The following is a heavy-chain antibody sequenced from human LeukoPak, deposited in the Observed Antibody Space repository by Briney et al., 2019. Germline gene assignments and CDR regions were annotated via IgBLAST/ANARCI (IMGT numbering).Heavy chain of an antibody. V-gene: IGHV1-2*06. D-gene: IGHD4-17*01. Sequence: ASXKVSCKASGYTFTCYYMHWVRQAPGQGLEWMGRINPNSGGTNYAQKFQGRVTMTRDTSISTAYMELSRLRSDDTAVYYCARPFYGDYDNWFDPWGQGTLVTVSS. CDR2: INPNSGGT. CDR3: ARPFYGDYDNWFDP. J-gene: IGHJ5*02. CDR1: GYTFTCYY.